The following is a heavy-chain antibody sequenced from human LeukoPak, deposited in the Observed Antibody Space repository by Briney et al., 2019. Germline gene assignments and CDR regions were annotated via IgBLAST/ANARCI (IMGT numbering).Heavy chain of an antibody. V-gene: IGHV3-74*01. CDR3: ARERTSGWDAFDT. Sequence: PGGSLRLSCAASGFTFSSSWMHWVRQAPGKGLVWVSRINSVGSSTSYADSVKGRFTISRDNAKNTLYLQMNSLRAEDTAVYYCARERTSGWDAFDTWGQGTLVTVSS. CDR2: INSVGSST. J-gene: IGHJ5*02. CDR1: GFTFSSSW. D-gene: IGHD6-19*01.